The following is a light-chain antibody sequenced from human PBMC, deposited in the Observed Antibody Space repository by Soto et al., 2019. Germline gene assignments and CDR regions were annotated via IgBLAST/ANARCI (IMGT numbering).Light chain of an antibody. V-gene: IGLV2-11*01. CDR2: DVS. J-gene: IGLJ1*01. CDR1: SSDVGGYNY. CDR3: QSHDSSLSGYV. Sequence: QSALTQPRSVSGSPGQSVTISCTGTSSDVGGYNYVSWYQQHPGKAPKLMIYDVSTRPSGVPDRFSGSKSGNTASLTISGLQAEDEADYCCQSHDSSLSGYVFGTGTKLTVL.